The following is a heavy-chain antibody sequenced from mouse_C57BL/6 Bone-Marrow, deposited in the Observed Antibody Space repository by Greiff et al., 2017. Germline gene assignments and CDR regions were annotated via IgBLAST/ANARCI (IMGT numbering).Heavy chain of an antibody. Sequence: QVQLMESGPGLVAPSQSLSITCTVSGFSLTSYAISWVRQTPGKGLEWLGVIWTGGGTNYNSALKSRLSISKDNSKSQVFLKMSSLQTEDTARYYCARKAYYSNYVGRSSAYWGQGTLVTVSA. V-gene: IGHV2-9-1*01. CDR2: IWTGGGT. J-gene: IGHJ3*01. D-gene: IGHD2-5*01. CDR1: GFSLTSYA. CDR3: ARKAYYSNYVGRSSAY.